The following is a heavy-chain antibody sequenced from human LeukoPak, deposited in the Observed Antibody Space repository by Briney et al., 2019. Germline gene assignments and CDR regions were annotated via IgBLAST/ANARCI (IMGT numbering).Heavy chain of an antibody. J-gene: IGHJ4*02. CDR2: ISAYNGNT. D-gene: IGHD1-26*01. CDR1: GYTFSSYG. Sequence: ASVKVSCKASGYTFSSYGICWVRQAPGQGLEWMGWISAYNGNTNYAQKFQGRVTMTTDTSTNTAYMELRSLRSDDTAVYYCARVYYTASKWFDYWGQGTLVSVSS. V-gene: IGHV1-18*01. CDR3: ARVYYTASKWFDY.